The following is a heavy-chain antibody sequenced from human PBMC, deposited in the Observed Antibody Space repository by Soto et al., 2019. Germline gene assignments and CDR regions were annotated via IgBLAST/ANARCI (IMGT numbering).Heavy chain of an antibody. CDR3: AKDRSTMRWFDP. CDR2: VQMSGTT. Sequence: QVRLQESGPGLVKPSETLSLTCAVSGASVRRYHWSWIRQAAGKGLEWIGRVQMSGTTNYNPSLKTRVTMSLDTSKNEVSLRMTSVTAADTAVYFCAKDRSTMRWFDPWGQGILVTVSS. V-gene: IGHV4-4*07. CDR1: GASVRRYH. D-gene: IGHD1-1*01. J-gene: IGHJ5*02.